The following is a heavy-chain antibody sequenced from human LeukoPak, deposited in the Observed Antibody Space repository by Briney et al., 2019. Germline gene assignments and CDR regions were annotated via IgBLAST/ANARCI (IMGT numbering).Heavy chain of an antibody. CDR1: GGTFSSYA. V-gene: IGHV1-69*13. D-gene: IGHD2-21*01. CDR3: ATWTLRPGILWWADAFDI. J-gene: IGHJ3*02. CDR2: IIPIFGTA. Sequence: ASVKVSCKASGGTFSSYAISWVRQAPGQGLEWMGGIIPIFGTANYAQKFQGRVTITADESTSTAYMELSSLRSEDTAVYYCATWTLRPGILWWADAFDIWGQGTVVTVSS.